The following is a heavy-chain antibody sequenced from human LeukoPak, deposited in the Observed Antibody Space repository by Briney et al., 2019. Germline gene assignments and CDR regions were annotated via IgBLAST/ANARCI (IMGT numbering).Heavy chain of an antibody. CDR3: ARRVNYYDSSGYSVDAFDI. V-gene: IGHV4-39*07. CDR2: IYYSGST. D-gene: IGHD3-22*01. J-gene: IGHJ3*02. CDR1: GRSISSSSYY. Sequence: PSETLSLTCTVSGRSISSSSYYWGWIRQPPGEGLVWIGRIYYSGSTYYNPSLKSRVPISVDTSKNHFSLKLSSVTAADTAVYYCARRVNYYDSSGYSVDAFDIWGQGTMVTVSS.